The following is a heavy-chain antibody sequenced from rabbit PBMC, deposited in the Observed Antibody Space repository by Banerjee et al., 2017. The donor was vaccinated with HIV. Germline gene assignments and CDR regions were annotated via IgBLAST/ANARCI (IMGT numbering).Heavy chain of an antibody. J-gene: IGHJ4*01. CDR1: GIDFSNHYY. CDR2: IFSSGGST. Sequence: QSLEESGGGLVKPGGTLTLTCKASGIDFSNHYYMCWVRQAPGKGLELIACIFSSGGSTWYASWVNGRFTISRSTSLNTVDLKMTSLTAADTAIYFCARGGATGYGYGYYFNLWGQGTLVTVS. CDR3: ARGGATGYGYGYYFNL. V-gene: IGHV1S43*01. D-gene: IGHD6-1*01.